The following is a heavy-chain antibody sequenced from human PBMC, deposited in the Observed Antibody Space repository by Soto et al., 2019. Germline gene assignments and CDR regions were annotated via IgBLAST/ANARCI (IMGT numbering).Heavy chain of an antibody. J-gene: IGHJ4*02. D-gene: IGHD3-22*01. Sequence: SETLSLTCTVYGGSFNDYFWTWIRRPPGKGLEWIGEIKHGGSTNYNLSLKSRVTISLDTSKNQFSLKLTSVTAADTAVYYCARGPPINYYGIGGYYYFDYWGQGTLVTVSS. V-gene: IGHV4-34*01. CDR1: GGSFNDYF. CDR3: ARGPPINYYGIGGYYYFDY. CDR2: IKHGGST.